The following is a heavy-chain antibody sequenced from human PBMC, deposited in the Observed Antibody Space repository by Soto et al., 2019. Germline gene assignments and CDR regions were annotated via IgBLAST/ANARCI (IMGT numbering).Heavy chain of an antibody. Sequence: QVTLKESGPVLVKPTETLTLTCTVSGFSLRNARMGVSWIRQPPGKALEWLAHILSSDEKSYNTSLKGRVTLHNDTPKSSAVPTMTYVNHVDKATYFCARMPAVNYYYSYADVWGERTTVTVSS. CDR3: ARMPAVNYYYSYADV. D-gene: IGHD3-22*01. J-gene: IGHJ6*03. V-gene: IGHV2-26*01. CDR1: GFSLRNARMG. CDR2: ILSSDEK.